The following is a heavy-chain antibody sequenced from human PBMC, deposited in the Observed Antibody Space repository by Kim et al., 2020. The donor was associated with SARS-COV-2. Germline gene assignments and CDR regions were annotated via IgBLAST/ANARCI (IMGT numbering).Heavy chain of an antibody. V-gene: IGHV2-70*11. CDR1: GFSLSTRGMC. CDR2: IDWDDDK. Sequence: SGPTLVNPTQTLTLTCMFSGFSLSTRGMCVSWIRQPPGKALEWLARIDWDDDKYYNTSLKTRLTISKDTSKNQVVLTMTNMDPVDTATYYCARIRGSGTTRSQSYHYYMDIWGKGTTVTVSS. D-gene: IGHD1-7*01. J-gene: IGHJ6*03. CDR3: ARIRGSGTTRSQSYHYYMDI.